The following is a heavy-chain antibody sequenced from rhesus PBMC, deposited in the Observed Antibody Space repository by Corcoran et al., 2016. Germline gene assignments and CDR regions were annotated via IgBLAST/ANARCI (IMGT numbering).Heavy chain of an antibody. CDR3: ARDGSAAAGLDY. CDR2: ISGSSRST. D-gene: IGHD6-25*01. CDR1: GGSFSGYY. J-gene: IGHJ4*01. V-gene: IGHV4-165*01. Sequence: QVQLQESGPGLVKPSETLSLTCAVSGGSFSGYYWGWIRQPPGKGLEWIGYISGSSRSTDYSPARESRVTISTDTSKNQFSLKLSSGTAADTAVYYCARDGSAAAGLDYWGQGVLVTVSS.